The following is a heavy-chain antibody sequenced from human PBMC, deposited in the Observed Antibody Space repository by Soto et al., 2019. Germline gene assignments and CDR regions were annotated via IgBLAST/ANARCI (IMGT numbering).Heavy chain of an antibody. J-gene: IGHJ5*02. CDR1: GFSVSSNY. CDR3: TTDMVRDP. D-gene: IGHD3-10*01. CDR2: IYSGGNT. V-gene: IGHV3-53*04. Sequence: EVQLVESGGGLVQPGGSLRLSCTASGFSVSSNYMSWIRQAPGRGLEWVSSIYSGGNTYYGDSAKGRFTISRHNSENTFYLQMNSLRPEDTAIYYCTTDMVRDPWGQGTLVTVSS.